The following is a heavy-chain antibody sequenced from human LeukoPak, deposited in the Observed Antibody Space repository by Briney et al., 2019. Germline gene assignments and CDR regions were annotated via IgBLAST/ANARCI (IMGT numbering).Heavy chain of an antibody. CDR3: ARVMVVPAAISSGFDP. D-gene: IGHD2-2*01. J-gene: IGHJ5*02. CDR1: GFTFSDYY. Sequence: GGSLRLSCAASGFTFSDYYMSWIRQAPGKGLEWVSYISSSGSTIYYADPVKGRFTISRDNAKNSLYLQMNSLRAEDTAVYYCARVMVVPAAISSGFDPWGQGTLVTVSS. V-gene: IGHV3-11*01. CDR2: ISSSGSTI.